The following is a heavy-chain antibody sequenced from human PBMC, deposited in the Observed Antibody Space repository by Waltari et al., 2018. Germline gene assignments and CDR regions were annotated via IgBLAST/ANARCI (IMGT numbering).Heavy chain of an antibody. CDR1: GYIVSRKY. Sequence: EVQLVESGGGLVQPGGSLRLPWGVAGYIVSRKYMSWVRQAQGKGLEWISVIYSGDTTYYADSVRGRFTLSRDNSKNTFFLQMDSLRVEDTAIYYCAREKPTSDDFWSGREYYFDYWGQGTLVTVSS. CDR2: IYSGDTT. CDR3: AREKPTSDDFWSGREYYFDY. J-gene: IGHJ4*02. V-gene: IGHV3-66*02. D-gene: IGHD3-3*01.